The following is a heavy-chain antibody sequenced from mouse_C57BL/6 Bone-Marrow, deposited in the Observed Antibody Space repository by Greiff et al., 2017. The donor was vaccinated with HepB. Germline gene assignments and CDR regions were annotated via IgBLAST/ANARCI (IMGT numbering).Heavy chain of an antibody. CDR1: GYAFSSSW. Sequence: QVQLKESGPELVKPGASVKISCKASGYAFSSSWMNWVKQRPGKGLEWIGRIYPGDGDTNYNGKFKGKATLTADKSSSTAYMQLSSLTSEDSAVYFCARSPYITTVEGDYWGQGTSVTVSS. V-gene: IGHV1-82*01. J-gene: IGHJ4*01. CDR2: IYPGDGDT. CDR3: ARSPYITTVEGDY. D-gene: IGHD1-1*01.